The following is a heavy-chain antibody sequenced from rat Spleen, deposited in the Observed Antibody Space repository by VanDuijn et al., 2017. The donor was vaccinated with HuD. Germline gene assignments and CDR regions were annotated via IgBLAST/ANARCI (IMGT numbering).Heavy chain of an antibody. CDR1: GFTFNNYW. CDR2: ITNTGGSS. D-gene: IGHD1-6*01. Sequence: EVQLVESGGGLVQPGGSLTLSCVASGFTFNNYWMTWIRQAPGKGLEWVASITNTGGSSYYPDSVKGRFTISRDNAKSTLYLQMNSLRSEDTATYFCTRMYTTDWYFDFWGPGTMVTVSS. V-gene: IGHV5-31*01. CDR3: TRMYTTDWYFDF. J-gene: IGHJ1*01.